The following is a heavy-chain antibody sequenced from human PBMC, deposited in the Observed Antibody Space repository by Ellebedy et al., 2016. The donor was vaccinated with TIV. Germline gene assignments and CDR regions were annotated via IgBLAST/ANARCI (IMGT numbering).Heavy chain of an antibody. V-gene: IGHV3-49*03. CDR1: GFTFGDYA. CDR2: IRSKVYGGTT. J-gene: IGHJ4*02. D-gene: IGHD3-3*01. CDR3: TREEWLLHFDY. Sequence: GESLKISCTASGFTFGDYAMSWFRQAPGKGLEWVGFIRSKVYGGTTEYAASVKGRFTISRDDSKSIAYLQMNSLKTEDTAVYYCTREEWLLHFDYWGQGTLVTVSS.